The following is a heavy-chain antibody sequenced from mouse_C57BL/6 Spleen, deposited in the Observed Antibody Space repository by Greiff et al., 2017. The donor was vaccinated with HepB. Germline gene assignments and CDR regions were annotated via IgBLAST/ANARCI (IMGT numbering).Heavy chain of an antibody. Sequence: VQLQQSGAELVKPGASVKISCKASGYAFSSYWMNWVKQRPGKGLEWIGQIYPGNGDTNSNGKFKGKVTLSADKSSSTAYMQLSSLTSDDSAVYVWAVSASSGYLFAYWGQGTLVTVAA. CDR3: AVSASSGYLFAY. CDR1: GYAFSSYW. D-gene: IGHD3-2*02. CDR2: IYPGNGDT. J-gene: IGHJ3*01. V-gene: IGHV1-80*01.